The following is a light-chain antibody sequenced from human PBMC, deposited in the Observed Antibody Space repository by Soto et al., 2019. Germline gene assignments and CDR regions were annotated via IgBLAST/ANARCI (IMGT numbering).Light chain of an antibody. Sequence: QSALTQPASVSGSPGQSITISCTGTSSDVGGYNYVSWYQHHPGKAPKLLIYDVNSRPSGVSDRFSGSKSGNTASLTISGLQAEDEADYYCSSYTSSSTEVFGTGTQLTVL. V-gene: IGLV2-14*03. CDR3: SSYTSSSTEV. J-gene: IGLJ1*01. CDR2: DVN. CDR1: SSDVGGYNY.